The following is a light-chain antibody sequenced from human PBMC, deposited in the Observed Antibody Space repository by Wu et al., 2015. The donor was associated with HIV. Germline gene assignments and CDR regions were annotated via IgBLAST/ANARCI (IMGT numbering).Light chain of an antibody. CDR2: DAS. Sequence: AIQLTQSPSSLSASVGDRVTISCRASQGISSALAWYQQKPGKAPKLLIYDASSLKSGVPSRFSGSGSGTDFTLTISSLQPEDFATYYCQQSHSDPPNTFGQGTKRGDQT. CDR1: QGISSA. J-gene: IGKJ2*01. V-gene: IGKV1-13*02. CDR3: QQSHSDPPNT.